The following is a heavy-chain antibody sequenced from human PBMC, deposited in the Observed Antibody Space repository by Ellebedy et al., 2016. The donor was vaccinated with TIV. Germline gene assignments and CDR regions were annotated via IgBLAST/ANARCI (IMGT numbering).Heavy chain of an antibody. CDR1: GFTFSNAW. CDR3: TTGGYEVDY. Sequence: GESLKISCAASGFTFSNAWMTWVRQAPGKGLEWVGRIKSKTDGGTTDYAAPVKGRFTISRDDSKNTLFLQINSLKTEDTAVYYCTTGGYEVDYWGQGTLVTVSS. CDR2: IKSKTDGGTT. V-gene: IGHV3-15*01. J-gene: IGHJ4*02. D-gene: IGHD6-13*01.